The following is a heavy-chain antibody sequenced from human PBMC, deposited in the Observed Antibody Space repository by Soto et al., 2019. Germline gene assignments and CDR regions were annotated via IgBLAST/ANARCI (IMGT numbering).Heavy chain of an antibody. V-gene: IGHV4-39*01. Sequence: GTLALSCGVPRASSTRTTYLCAWFCQTPGKGLEWVGSIYYSGKTHYNPSLKSRTTISVDRSRNQFSLQVSSVTAADTAVYYCAKNRPRTGRFDYWGQGTVVTVYS. CDR2: IYYSGKT. CDR1: RASSTRTTYL. J-gene: IGHJ4*02. CDR3: AKNRPRTGRFDY.